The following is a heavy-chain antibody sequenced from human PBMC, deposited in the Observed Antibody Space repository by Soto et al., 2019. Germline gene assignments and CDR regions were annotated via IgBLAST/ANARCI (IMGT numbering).Heavy chain of an antibody. V-gene: IGHV3-73*01. D-gene: IGHD6-6*01. Sequence: GGSLRLSCAASGFTFSGSAMHWVRQASGKGLEWVGRIRSKANSYATAYAASVKGRFTISRDDSKNTAYLQMNSLKTEDTAVYYCTGYSSSSVLDSFDIWGQGTMVTVSS. CDR3: TGYSSSSVLDSFDI. CDR1: GFTFSGSA. J-gene: IGHJ3*02. CDR2: IRSKANSYAT.